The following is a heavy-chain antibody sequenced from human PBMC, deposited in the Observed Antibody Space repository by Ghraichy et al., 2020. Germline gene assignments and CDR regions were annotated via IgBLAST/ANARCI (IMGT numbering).Heavy chain of an antibody. D-gene: IGHD2-15*01. Sequence: GGSLRLSCAASGFTFNIYAMSWVRQAPGEGLEWVSAITSSGGNTVYADSVKGPFTISRDNSKNTLYLQMNSLRAEDTALYYCATNLGYCSGATCYSNSWGQGTLVTVSS. CDR1: GFTFNIYA. CDR2: ITSSGGNT. J-gene: IGHJ4*02. V-gene: IGHV3-23*01. CDR3: ATNLGYCSGATCYSNS.